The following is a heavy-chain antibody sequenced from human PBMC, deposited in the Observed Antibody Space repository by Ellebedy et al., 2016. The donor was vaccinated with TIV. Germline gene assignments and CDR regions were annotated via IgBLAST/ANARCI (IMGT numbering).Heavy chain of an antibody. V-gene: IGHV3-49*03. Sequence: GESLKISXTASGFNFGDYGMTWFRQAPGKGLEWVAFIRIEAYGGTAEYAASVKGRFTISRDDSKSIAYLQMNSLKSEDTAVYYCTRDSSGWYMGGWFDPWGQGTLVTVSS. D-gene: IGHD6-19*01. J-gene: IGHJ5*02. CDR2: IRIEAYGGTA. CDR1: GFNFGDYG. CDR3: TRDSSGWYMGGWFDP.